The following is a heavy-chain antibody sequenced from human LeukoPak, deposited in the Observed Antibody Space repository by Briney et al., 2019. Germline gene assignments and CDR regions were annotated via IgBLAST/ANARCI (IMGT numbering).Heavy chain of an antibody. J-gene: IGHJ4*02. D-gene: IGHD3-9*01. CDR1: RDSVSSNSAA. CDR3: ARAPWDDILTGSYYYFDS. V-gene: IGHV6-1*01. CDR2: TYYNSKWYN. Sequence: SQTLSLTCAISRDSVSSNSAAWNWIRQSPSRGLEWLGRTYYNSKWYNDYAVSVKSRITINPDASKNQFSLQLNSVTPEDTAVYYCARAPWDDILTGSYYYFDSWGQGTLVTVSS.